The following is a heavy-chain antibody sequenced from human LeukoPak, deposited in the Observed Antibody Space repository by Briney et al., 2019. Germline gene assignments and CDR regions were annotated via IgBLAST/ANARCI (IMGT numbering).Heavy chain of an antibody. Sequence: SVTVSYKASGGTFNSYAISWVRQAPGQGLEWMGGIIPIFGTANYAQKFQGRVTITADESTSTAYMELSSLRSEDTAVYYCARIPLAAAGHAEYFQHWGQGTLVTVSS. CDR1: GGTFNSYA. D-gene: IGHD6-13*01. CDR2: IIPIFGTA. CDR3: ARIPLAAAGHAEYFQH. V-gene: IGHV1-69*13. J-gene: IGHJ1*01.